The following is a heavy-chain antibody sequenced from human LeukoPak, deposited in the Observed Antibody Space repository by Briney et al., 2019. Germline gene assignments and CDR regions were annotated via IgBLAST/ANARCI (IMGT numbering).Heavy chain of an antibody. J-gene: IGHJ4*02. CDR2: ISSSSSYI. V-gene: IGHV3-21*01. CDR1: GFTFSSYS. D-gene: IGHD1-20*01. CDR3: AREGITGTAYFDY. Sequence: GGSLRLSCAASGFTFSSYSMNWVRPAPGKGLEWVSSISSSSSYIYYADSVKGRSTISRDNAKNSLYLQMNSLRAEDTAVYYCAREGITGTAYFDYWGQATLVTVSS.